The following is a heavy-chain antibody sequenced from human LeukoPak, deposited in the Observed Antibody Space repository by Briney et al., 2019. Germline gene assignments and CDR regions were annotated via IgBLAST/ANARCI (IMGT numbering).Heavy chain of an antibody. Sequence: ASVKVSCKTSGYTLTGYYAHWVRQAPGQGLEWMGWINPNSGGTNYAQKFQDRVTITRDTSIRTVFMELRNLSADDTAVYFCTRDRVPNWLDPWGQGTLITVSS. J-gene: IGHJ5*02. CDR1: GYTLTGYY. V-gene: IGHV1-2*02. CDR3: TRDRVPNWLDP. CDR2: INPNSGGT. D-gene: IGHD3-3*01.